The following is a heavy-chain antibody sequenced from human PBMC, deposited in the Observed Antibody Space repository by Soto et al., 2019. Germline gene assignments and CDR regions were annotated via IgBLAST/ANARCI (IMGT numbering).Heavy chain of an antibody. CDR1: GGTFSSYA. CDR2: IIPIFGTA. Sequence: QVQLVQSGAEVKKPGSSVKVSCKASGGTFSSYAISWVRQAPGQGLEWMGGIIPIFGTANYAQKFQGRVTIPADESTSTAYMELSSLRSEDTAVYYCASCTIGVCYTPDNYYYYYGMDVWGQGTTVTVSS. D-gene: IGHD2-8*01. V-gene: IGHV1-69*01. CDR3: ASCTIGVCYTPDNYYYYYGMDV. J-gene: IGHJ6*02.